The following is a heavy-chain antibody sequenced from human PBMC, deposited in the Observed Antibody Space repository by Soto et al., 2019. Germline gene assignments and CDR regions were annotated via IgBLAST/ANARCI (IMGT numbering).Heavy chain of an antibody. CDR2: IKQDGGEK. CDR3: ARGAFPTWGTSPLDY. V-gene: IGHV3-7*04. CDR1: GFTFTSYW. D-gene: IGHD3-16*01. Sequence: EVQLVESGGGLVQPGGSLTLSCAASGFTFTSYWMTWVRQAPGKGLEWVANIKQDGGEKYNVGSVKGRFTISREHDENSLYLQLDSLRAEDAAVYYCARGAFPTWGTSPLDYWGQGTLVTVSS. J-gene: IGHJ4*02.